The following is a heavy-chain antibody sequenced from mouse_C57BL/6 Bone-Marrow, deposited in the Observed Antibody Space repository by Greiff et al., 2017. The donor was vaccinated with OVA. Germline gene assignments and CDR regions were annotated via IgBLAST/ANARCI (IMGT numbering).Heavy chain of an antibody. V-gene: IGHV1-26*01. CDR2: INPNNGGT. Sequence: EVQLQQSGPELVKPGASVKISCKASGYTFTDYYMNWVKQSHGKSLEWIGDINPNNGGTSYNQKFKGKATLTVDKSYSTAYMELRSLTSEDSAVYYWASITTVVTENWYFDVWGTGTTVTVSS. CDR1: GYTFTDYY. J-gene: IGHJ1*03. CDR3: ASITTVVTENWYFDV. D-gene: IGHD1-1*01.